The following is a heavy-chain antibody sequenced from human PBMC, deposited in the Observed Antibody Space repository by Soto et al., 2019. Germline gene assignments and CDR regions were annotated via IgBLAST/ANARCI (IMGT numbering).Heavy chain of an antibody. CDR2: IYPGDSDT. CDR3: ASSVYTHSWTY. Sequence: GESLKISCKGSGYSFASYWIGWVRQIPGKGLEWMGIIYPGDSDTRYSTSFQGHVTVSADKSISSAYLQWNSLKASDNAMYYCASSVYTHSWTYWGQGTLVTVS. D-gene: IGHD1-20*01. J-gene: IGHJ4*02. V-gene: IGHV5-51*01. CDR1: GYSFASYW.